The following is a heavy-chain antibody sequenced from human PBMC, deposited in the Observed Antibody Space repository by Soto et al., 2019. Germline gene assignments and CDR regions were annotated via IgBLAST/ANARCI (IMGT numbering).Heavy chain of an antibody. D-gene: IGHD2-8*01. CDR1: GYSFIDYF. Sequence: QVQLVQSGAEVKKPGASMKVSCKASGYSFIDYFMHWVRQAPGQGLQWVGSIHPNSGITNFSPEFLGRFTMPMDTSLNTAYLELDGLTSDETGMYFCARDMRRGMRVEQPDYWCQGTLLTVSS. CDR2: IHPNSGIT. CDR3: ARDMRRGMRVEQPDY. V-gene: IGHV1-2*02. J-gene: IGHJ4*02.